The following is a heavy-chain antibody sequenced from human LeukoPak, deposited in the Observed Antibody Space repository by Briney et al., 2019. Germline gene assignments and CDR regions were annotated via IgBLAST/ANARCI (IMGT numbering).Heavy chain of an antibody. V-gene: IGHV4-34*01. CDR1: GGSFSGYY. CDR3: ARGRGNSDY. CDR2: INHSGST. Sequence: SSETLSLTCAVYGGSFSGYYWSWIRQPPGKGLEWIGEINHSGSTNYNPSLKSRVTISVDTSKNQFSLKLSSVTAADTAVYYCARGRGNSDYWGQGTLVTVSS. D-gene: IGHD4-23*01. J-gene: IGHJ4*02.